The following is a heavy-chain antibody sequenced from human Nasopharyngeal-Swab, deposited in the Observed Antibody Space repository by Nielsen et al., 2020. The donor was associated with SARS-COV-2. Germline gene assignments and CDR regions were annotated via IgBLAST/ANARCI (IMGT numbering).Heavy chain of an antibody. J-gene: IGHJ5*02. CDR1: GFTFSSYS. D-gene: IGHD3-16*02. Sequence: GESLKISCAASGFTFSSYSMNWVRQAPGKGLEWVSSISSSSSYTHYADSVKGRFTISRDNAKNSLYLQMNSLRAEDTAVYYCARDDYVWGSYRYREYNWFDPWGQGTLVTVSS. CDR2: ISSSSSYT. CDR3: ARDDYVWGSYRYREYNWFDP. V-gene: IGHV3-21*01.